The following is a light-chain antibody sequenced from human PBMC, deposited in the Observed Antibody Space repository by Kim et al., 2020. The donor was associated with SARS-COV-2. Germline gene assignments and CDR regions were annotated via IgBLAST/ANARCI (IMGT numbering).Light chain of an antibody. CDR3: QQRSNWPPT. CDR2: DAS. Sequence: LCPGERATLSCRASHSISNYLAWYQQKPGQAPRLLIYDASNGATGIPARFSGGGSGTDFTLTISNLEPEDFAVYYCQQRSNWPPTFGQGTRLEIK. J-gene: IGKJ5*01. CDR1: HSISNY. V-gene: IGKV3-11*01.